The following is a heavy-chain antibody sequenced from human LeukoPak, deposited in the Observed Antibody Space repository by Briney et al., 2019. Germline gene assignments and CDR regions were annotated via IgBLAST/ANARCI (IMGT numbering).Heavy chain of an antibody. CDR2: IYYSGST. D-gene: IGHD2-15*01. Sequence: PSETLSLTCTVSGGSISSSSYYWGWIRQPPGKGLEWIGSIYYSGSTYYNPSLKSRVTKSVDTSKNQFSLKLSSVTAADTAVYYCAKGRGGYCSGGSCYVPDYWGQGTLVTVSS. CDR3: AKGRGGYCSGGSCYVPDY. CDR1: GGSISSSSYY. J-gene: IGHJ4*02. V-gene: IGHV4-39*07.